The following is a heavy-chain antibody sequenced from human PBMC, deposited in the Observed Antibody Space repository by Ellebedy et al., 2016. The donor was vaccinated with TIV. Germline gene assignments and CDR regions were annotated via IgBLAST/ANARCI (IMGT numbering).Heavy chain of an antibody. CDR2: INHSGST. CDR1: GGSFSDYY. CDR3: ARRSSATPEAGIGY. Sequence: SETLSLXCAVYGGSFSDYYWTWIRQSPGKGLEWIGEINHSGSTNYNPSLESRVTISVDTSKNQFSLRLRSVTAADTAVYYSARRSSATPEAGIGYWGQGTRVTVSS. J-gene: IGHJ4*02. V-gene: IGHV4-34*01. D-gene: IGHD6-19*01.